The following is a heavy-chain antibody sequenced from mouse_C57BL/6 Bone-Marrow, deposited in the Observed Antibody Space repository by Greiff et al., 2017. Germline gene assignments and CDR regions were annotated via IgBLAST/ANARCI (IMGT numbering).Heavy chain of an antibody. CDR2: IDPEDGDT. V-gene: IGHV14-1*01. CDR3: TTGYCGSSPFAY. Sequence: DVKLQESGAELVRPGASVKLSCTASGFNFKDYYMHWVKQRPEQGLEWIGRIDPEDGDTEYAPKFQGKATMTADTSSTTAYLQLSSLTSEDSAVYYCTTGYCGSSPFAYWGQGTLVTVSA. D-gene: IGHD1-1*01. J-gene: IGHJ3*01. CDR1: GFNFKDYY.